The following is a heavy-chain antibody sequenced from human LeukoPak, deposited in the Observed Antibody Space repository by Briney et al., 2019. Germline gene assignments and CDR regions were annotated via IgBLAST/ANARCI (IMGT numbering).Heavy chain of an antibody. CDR1: GDSVSSNSAA. J-gene: IGHJ4*02. Sequence: PSQTLSLTCAISGDSVSSNSAAWNWIRQSPSRGLEWLGRTYYRSKWYSYYAPSVKSRITINPDTSKSQFSLQLKSVTPEDTAVYYCARMVGLVSDYWGQGTLVTVSS. V-gene: IGHV6-1*01. D-gene: IGHD3-10*01. CDR3: ARMVGLVSDY. CDR2: TYYRSKWYS.